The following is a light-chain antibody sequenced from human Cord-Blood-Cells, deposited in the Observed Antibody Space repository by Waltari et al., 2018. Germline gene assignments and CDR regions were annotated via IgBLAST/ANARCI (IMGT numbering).Light chain of an antibody. CDR1: SSDVGSYNL. J-gene: IGLJ2*01. Sequence: QSALTPPASVSGAPGPSIPISCTGTSSDVGSYNLVSWYQQHPGKAPKLMIYEGSKRPSGVSNRFAGSKSGNTASLTISGLQAEDEADYYCCSYAGSSTHVVFGGGTKLTVL. CDR3: CSYAGSSTHVV. V-gene: IGLV2-23*01. CDR2: EGS.